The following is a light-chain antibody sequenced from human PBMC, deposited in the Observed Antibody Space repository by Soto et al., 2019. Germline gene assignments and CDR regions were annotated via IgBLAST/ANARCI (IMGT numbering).Light chain of an antibody. V-gene: IGKV1-39*01. Sequence: DIQMTRSPSSLSASVGDRVTITCRASQSIDTYLNWYQRKPGKAPNVLIYAASTLQSGVPTRFSGSGSGTDFTLTISSLQPEDFATYYCQQSYSVPRTFGLGTKVDI. CDR2: AAS. J-gene: IGKJ1*01. CDR3: QQSYSVPRT. CDR1: QSIDTY.